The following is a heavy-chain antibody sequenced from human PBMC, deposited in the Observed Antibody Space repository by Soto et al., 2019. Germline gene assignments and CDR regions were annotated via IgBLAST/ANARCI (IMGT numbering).Heavy chain of an antibody. CDR2: ISYDGSNK. J-gene: IGHJ6*02. CDR1: GFTFSSYG. Sequence: QVQLVESGGGVVQPGRSLRLSCAASGFTFSSYGMHWVRQAPGKGLEWVAVISYDGSNKYYADSVKGRFTISRDNSKNTLYLQMNSLRAEDTAVYYCAKDLGALQAYYYYGMDVWGQGTTVTVSS. V-gene: IGHV3-30*18. D-gene: IGHD3-16*01. CDR3: AKDLGALQAYYYYGMDV.